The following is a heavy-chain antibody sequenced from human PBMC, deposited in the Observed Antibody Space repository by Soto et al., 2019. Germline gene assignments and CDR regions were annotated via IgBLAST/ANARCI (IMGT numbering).Heavy chain of an antibody. D-gene: IGHD3-16*02. CDR1: GGSISSGGYY. CDR3: ARGPFMITFGGVIGPVDY. J-gene: IGHJ4*02. CDR2: IYYSGST. V-gene: IGHV4-31*03. Sequence: QVQLQESGPGLVKPSQTLSLTCTVSGGSISSGGYYWSWIRQHPGKGLEWIGYIYYSGSTYYNPSLKSRVTIAVDTSKNQFSLKLSSVTAADTAVYYCARGPFMITFGGVIGPVDYLGQGTLVTVSS.